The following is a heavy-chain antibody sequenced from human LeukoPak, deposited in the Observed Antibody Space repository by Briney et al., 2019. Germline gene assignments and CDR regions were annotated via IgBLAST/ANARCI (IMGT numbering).Heavy chain of an antibody. CDR3: ARVFPPNWFDP. V-gene: IGHV3-66*01. Sequence: PGGSLRLSCAASGFTVTSNYMSWVRQAPGKGLEWVSIIYSGGGAYYADSVKGRFTISRDNSGNTLFLQMNSLRAEDTAMYYCARVFPPNWFDPWGQGTLVTVSS. CDR2: IYSGGGA. J-gene: IGHJ5*02. CDR1: GFTVTSNY. D-gene: IGHD3-10*02.